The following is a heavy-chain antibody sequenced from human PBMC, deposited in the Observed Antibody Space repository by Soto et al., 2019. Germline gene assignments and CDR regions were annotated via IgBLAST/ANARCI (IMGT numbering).Heavy chain of an antibody. CDR1: GFTFSSYW. V-gene: IGHV3-74*01. CDR3: ARGMRGMVYARVYYYYYMDV. CDR2: INSDGSST. Sequence: GSLRLSCAASGFTFSSYWMHWVRQAPGKGLVWVSRINSDGSSTSYADSVKGRFTISRDNAKNTLYLQMNSLRAEDTAVYYCARGMRGMVYARVYYYYYMDVWGKGTTVTVSS. J-gene: IGHJ6*03. D-gene: IGHD2-8*01.